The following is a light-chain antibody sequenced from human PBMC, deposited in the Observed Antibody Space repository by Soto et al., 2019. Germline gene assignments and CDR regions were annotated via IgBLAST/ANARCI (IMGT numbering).Light chain of an antibody. V-gene: IGKV3-20*01. CDR1: QSVSSSY. Sequence: VLPQSHGPLSLSPGARATPSCRGSQSVSSSYLAWYQHKPGQAPRLLISGTSSRATGIPDRFSGSGAGTDVTLTISRLEPEECAVDYCQQYGTTPWTGGQGTKVDIK. J-gene: IGKJ1*01. CDR3: QQYGTTPWT. CDR2: GTS.